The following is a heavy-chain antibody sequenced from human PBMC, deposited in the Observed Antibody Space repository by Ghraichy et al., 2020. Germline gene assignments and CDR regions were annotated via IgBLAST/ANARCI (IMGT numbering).Heavy chain of an antibody. D-gene: IGHD3-3*01. CDR3: ARLGITIFGVVNGWFDP. V-gene: IGHV1-18*04. J-gene: IGHJ5*02. CDR2: ISAYNGNT. Sequence: ASVKVSCKASGYTFTSYGISWVRQAPGQGLEWMGWISAYNGNTNYAQKLQGRVTMTTDTSTSTAYMELRSLRSDDTAVYYCARLGITIFGVVNGWFDPWGQGTLVTVSS. CDR1: GYTFTSYG.